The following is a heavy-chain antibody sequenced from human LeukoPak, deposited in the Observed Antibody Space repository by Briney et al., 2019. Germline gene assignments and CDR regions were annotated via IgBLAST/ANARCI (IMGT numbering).Heavy chain of an antibody. Sequence: GGSLRLSCAASGFTFSSYWMHWVRQAPGKGLVWVSRMNTDGSSTSYADSVKGRFTISRDNAKNTLYLQMNSLRAEDTAVYYCARVTHDYSNLPDYWGQGTLVTVSS. V-gene: IGHV3-74*01. CDR3: ARVTHDYSNLPDY. D-gene: IGHD4-11*01. J-gene: IGHJ4*02. CDR1: GFTFSSYW. CDR2: MNTDGSST.